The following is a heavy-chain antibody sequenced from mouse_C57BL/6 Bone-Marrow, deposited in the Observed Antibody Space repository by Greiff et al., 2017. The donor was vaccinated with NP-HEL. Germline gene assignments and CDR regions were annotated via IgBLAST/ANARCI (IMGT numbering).Heavy chain of an antibody. CDR3: ARDDGSSYWYFDV. J-gene: IGHJ1*03. CDR1: GFTFSDFY. CDR2: SRNKANDYTT. Sequence: EVQVVESGGGLVQSGRSLRLSCATSGFTFSDFYMEWVRQAPGKGLEWIAASRNKANDYTTEYSASVKGRFIVSRDTSQSILYLQMNALRAEDTAIYYCARDDGSSYWYFDVWGTGTTVTVSS. V-gene: IGHV7-1*01. D-gene: IGHD1-1*01.